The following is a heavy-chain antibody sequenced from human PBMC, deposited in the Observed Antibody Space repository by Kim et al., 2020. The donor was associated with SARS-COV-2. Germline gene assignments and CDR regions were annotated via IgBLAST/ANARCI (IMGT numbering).Heavy chain of an antibody. D-gene: IGHD3-9*01. J-gene: IGHJ6*04. CDR3: ARDLSNYDILTCQYYYYGMDG. CDR2: ISCGGSNK. Sequence: GGSLRLSCAASGFTFSSYGMNWVRQAPGKGLEWVAVISCGGSNKYYADSVKGRFTISRDNSKNTLYLQMDSLRAEDTAVYYCARDLSNYDILTCQYYYYGMDGWGGRSTLTVSS. V-gene: IGHV3-33*05. CDR1: GFTFSSYG.